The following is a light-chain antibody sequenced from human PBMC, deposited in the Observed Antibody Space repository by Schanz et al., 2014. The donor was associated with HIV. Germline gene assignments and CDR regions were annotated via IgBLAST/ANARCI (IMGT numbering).Light chain of an antibody. CDR1: SGYSNYK. CDR2: VGTGGIAE. J-gene: IGLJ2*01. V-gene: IGLV9-49*01. CDR3: GADHGSGSNWV. Sequence: QSVLTQPPSASASLGASVTLTCTLSSGYSNYKVDWYQQRPGKGPRFVMRVGTGGIAESKGDGRPDRFSVLGSGLNRYMTIKNIQEEDESAYHCGADHGSGSNWVFGGGTKLTVL.